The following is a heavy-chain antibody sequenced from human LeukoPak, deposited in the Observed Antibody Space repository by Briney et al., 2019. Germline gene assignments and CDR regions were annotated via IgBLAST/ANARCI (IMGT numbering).Heavy chain of an antibody. CDR2: ISAGGGST. V-gene: IGHV3-23*01. Sequence: GGSLRLSCSASGFTFSSYAMSRVRQAPGKGLEWVSSISAGGGSTYYGDSVKGRFTISRDSSKNTLYLQMNSLRAEDTAVYYCAKDRYDSSGYPYFDYWGQGTLVTVSS. J-gene: IGHJ4*02. CDR3: AKDRYDSSGYPYFDY. CDR1: GFTFSSYA. D-gene: IGHD3-22*01.